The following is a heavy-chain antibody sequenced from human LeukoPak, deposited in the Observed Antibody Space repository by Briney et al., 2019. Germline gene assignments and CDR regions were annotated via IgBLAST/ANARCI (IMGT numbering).Heavy chain of an antibody. V-gene: IGHV4-39*01. D-gene: IGHD6-13*01. Sequence: PSETLSLTCTVSGDSISIGNYYWVWIRQPPGKGLEWIASIYYSGSTYYNPSLKSRVTISIDMSKNQFSLRLSSVTAADTAVYYCARLYPQQLVMFDYRGQGTLVTVSS. CDR3: ARLYPQQLVMFDY. CDR1: GDSISIGNYY. CDR2: IYYSGST. J-gene: IGHJ4*02.